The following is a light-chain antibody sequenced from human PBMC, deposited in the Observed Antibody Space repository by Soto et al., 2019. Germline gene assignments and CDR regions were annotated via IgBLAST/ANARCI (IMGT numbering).Light chain of an antibody. V-gene: IGKV3-20*01. CDR2: GAS. CDR3: QQYGSSPRYT. CDR1: QSVSSSY. J-gene: IGKJ2*01. Sequence: EIVLTQSPGTLSLSPGERATLSCRASQSVSSSYLAWYQQKPDQAPRLLIYGASSRATGIPDRFSGSGSGTDFTLTISRLEPEDFAVYYCQQYGSSPRYTFGQGTKLDIK.